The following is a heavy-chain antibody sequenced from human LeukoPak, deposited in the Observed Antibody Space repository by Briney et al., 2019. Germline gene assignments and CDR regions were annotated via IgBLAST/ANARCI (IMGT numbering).Heavy chain of an antibody. CDR1: GYAFTTSD. CDR3: ARGGSFGLKANLDS. CDR2: MSPYGGNT. V-gene: IGHV1-8*01. D-gene: IGHD3/OR15-3a*01. J-gene: IGHJ4*02. Sequence: VASVKVSCKASGYAFTTSDINWVRQATGQGLEWMGWMSPYGGNTRYAQKFQARITMTRNTSASTAYMELSSLTSEDTAVYYCARGGSFGLKANLDSWGQGTLVTVSS.